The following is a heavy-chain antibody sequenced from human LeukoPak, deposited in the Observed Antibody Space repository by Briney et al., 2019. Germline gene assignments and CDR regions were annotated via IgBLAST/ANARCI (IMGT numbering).Heavy chain of an antibody. CDR2: IYTSGST. V-gene: IGHV4-4*07. CDR3: ASGVMSGSYLVDY. D-gene: IGHD1-26*01. CDR1: GDSISSYY. Sequence: PSETLSLTCTVSGDSISSYYWSWIRQPAGKGLEWIGRIYTSGSTNYNPSFKSRVTLSVDTSKNQFSLKLSSVTAADTAVYYCASGVMSGSYLVDYWGQGTLVTVSS. J-gene: IGHJ4*02.